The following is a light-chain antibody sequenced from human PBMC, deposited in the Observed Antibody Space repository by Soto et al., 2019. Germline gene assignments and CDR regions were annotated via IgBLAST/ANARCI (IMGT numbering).Light chain of an antibody. CDR2: GAS. CDR1: QSVNSAY. CDR3: QEYDGAPIT. Sequence: EIVLTQSPGTLSLSPGERATLSCRPSQSVNSAYLAWYQQKPGQAPRLLIYGASTRVAGIPDRFSGSGSGTDFTLTIARLEPEDFAVYYCQEYDGAPITFGLGTRLEIK. J-gene: IGKJ5*01. V-gene: IGKV3-20*01.